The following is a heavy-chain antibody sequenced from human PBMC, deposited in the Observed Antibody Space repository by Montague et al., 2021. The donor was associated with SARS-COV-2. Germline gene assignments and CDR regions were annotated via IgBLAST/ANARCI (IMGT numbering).Heavy chain of an antibody. CDR1: GFSLSTSGMC. CDR3: ARTLHDILTGYYSFDY. D-gene: IGHD3-9*01. V-gene: IGHV2-70*01. CDR2: IDWDDDK. J-gene: IGHJ4*02. Sequence: PALMTPTQTLTLTCTFSGFSLSTSGMCVSWIRQPPGKALEWLALIDWDDDKYYSTSLKTRLTISKDTSKNQVVLTMTNMDPVDTATYYCARTLHDILTGYYSFDYWGQGTLVTVSS.